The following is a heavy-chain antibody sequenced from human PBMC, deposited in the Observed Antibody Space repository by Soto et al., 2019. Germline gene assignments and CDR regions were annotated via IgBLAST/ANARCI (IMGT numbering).Heavy chain of an antibody. CDR3: ASFANYDSSGYPY. Sequence: QVQLQQWAAGLLKPSEALSLTCAVYGGSFSGYYWSWIRQPPGKGLEWIGEINHSGSTNYNPSLKSRVTISVDTSKNQFSLKLSSVTAADTAVYYCASFANYDSSGYPYWGQGTLVTVSS. D-gene: IGHD3-22*01. J-gene: IGHJ4*02. CDR1: GGSFSGYY. CDR2: INHSGST. V-gene: IGHV4-34*01.